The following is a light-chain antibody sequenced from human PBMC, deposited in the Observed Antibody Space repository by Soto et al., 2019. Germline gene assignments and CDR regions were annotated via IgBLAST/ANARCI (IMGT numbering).Light chain of an antibody. V-gene: IGKV3-15*01. CDR1: KSVGNN. CDR2: ATS. CDR3: QQYGDWPLT. Sequence: EIVVTQSPAPLSVSPGERATLYCRASKSVGNNFAWYQQKPGQAPRLLIFATSTRATGVPARFSGSVSGTEFTLTISSLQSEDFAVYYCQQYGDWPLTFGGGAKVEIE. J-gene: IGKJ4*01.